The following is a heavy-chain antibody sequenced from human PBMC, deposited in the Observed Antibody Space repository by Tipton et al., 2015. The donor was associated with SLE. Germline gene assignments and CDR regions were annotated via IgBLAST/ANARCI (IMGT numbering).Heavy chain of an antibody. D-gene: IGHD2-21*02. V-gene: IGHV4-30-2*01. CDR1: GGSISSGGYS. CDR2: INHSGST. CDR3: ARDGDCGGDCRPFDY. J-gene: IGHJ4*02. Sequence: TLSLTCAVSGGSISSGGYSWSWIRQPPGKGLEWIGEINHSGSTYYNPSLKSRVTISVDTSKNQFSLKLSSVTAADTAVYYCARDGDCGGDCRPFDYWGQGTLVTVSS.